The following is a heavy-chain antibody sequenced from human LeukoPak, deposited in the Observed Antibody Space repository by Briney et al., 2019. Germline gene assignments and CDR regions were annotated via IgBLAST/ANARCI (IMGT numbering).Heavy chain of an antibody. CDR1: GYTFSSYG. D-gene: IGHD1-26*01. J-gene: IGHJ4*02. CDR3: ARVLNGWDLQPFDC. V-gene: IGHV1-2*02. CDR2: MNPNSGGT. Sequence: ASVKVSCKTSGYTFSSYGITWVRQAPGQGLEWMGNMNPNSGGTNSAQKFQGRVIMTRDTSISTAYMELNRLRSDDTAVYYCARVLNGWDLQPFDCWGQGTLVTVSS.